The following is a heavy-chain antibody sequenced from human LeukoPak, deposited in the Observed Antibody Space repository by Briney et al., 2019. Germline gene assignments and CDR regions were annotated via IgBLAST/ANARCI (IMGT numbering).Heavy chain of an antibody. CDR2: ISDTGGNT. CDR3: ARHRLLNYGMDV. J-gene: IGHJ6*02. Sequence: GGSLRLSCAASGFTFSSYAMHWVRQAPGKGLEWVSAISDTGGNTYYTDSVKGRFTISRDNAKNSLYLQMNSLRAEDTAVYYCARHRLLNYGMDVWGQGTTVTVSS. CDR1: GFTFSSYA. V-gene: IGHV3-21*01. D-gene: IGHD2-15*01.